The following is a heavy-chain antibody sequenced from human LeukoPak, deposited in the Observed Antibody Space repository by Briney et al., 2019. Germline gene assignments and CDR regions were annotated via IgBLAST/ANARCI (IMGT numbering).Heavy chain of an antibody. V-gene: IGHV1-69*13. J-gene: IGHJ1*01. D-gene: IGHD1-14*01. CDR1: GGTFSSYA. Sequence: ASVKVSCKASGGTFSSYAISWVRQAPGQGLEWMGGIIPIFGTANYAQKFQGRVTITADESTSTAYMELSSLRSEDTAVYYCARDSSDFRNLIPHWGQGTLVTVSS. CDR2: IIPIFGTA. CDR3: ARDSSDFRNLIPH.